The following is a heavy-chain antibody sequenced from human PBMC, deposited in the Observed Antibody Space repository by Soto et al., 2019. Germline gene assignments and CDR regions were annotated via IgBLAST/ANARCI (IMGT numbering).Heavy chain of an antibody. V-gene: IGHV3-72*01. CDR3: AHFLTAMAPGYYYYYMDV. D-gene: IGHD5-18*01. CDR2: TRNKANSYTT. J-gene: IGHJ6*03. CDR1: GFTFSDHY. Sequence: GGSLRLSCAASGFTFSDHYMDWVRQAPEKGLEWVGRTRNKANSYTTEYAASVKGRFTISRDDSKNSLYLQMNSLKTEDTAVYYCAHFLTAMAPGYYYYYMDVWGKGTTVTVSS.